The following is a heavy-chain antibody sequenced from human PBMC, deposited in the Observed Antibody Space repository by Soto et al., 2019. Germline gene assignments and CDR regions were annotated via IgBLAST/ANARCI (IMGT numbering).Heavy chain of an antibody. Sequence: PSETLSLTGSVSGGSISSGGYYWSWIRQHPGKGLEWIGYIDYSGSTYYNPSLKSRVTISVDTSKNQFSLKLSSVPAADTAVYYCARDRITIFGVVTYYYGKDVWGQGTPVTVSS. CDR1: GGSISSGGYY. CDR3: ARDRITIFGVVTYYYGKDV. CDR2: IDYSGST. D-gene: IGHD3-3*01. V-gene: IGHV4-31*03. J-gene: IGHJ6*02.